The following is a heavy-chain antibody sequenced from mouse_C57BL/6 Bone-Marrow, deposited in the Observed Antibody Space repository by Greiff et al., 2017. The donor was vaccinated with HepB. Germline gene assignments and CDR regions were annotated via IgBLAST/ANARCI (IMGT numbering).Heavy chain of an antibody. Sequence: VQLQQSGPELVKPGASVKISCKASGYTFTDYYMNWVKQSHGKSLEWIGDINPNNGGTSYNQKFKGKATLTVDKSSSTAYMELRSLTSEDSAVYYCASPYYYGSSYGYWYFDVWGTGTTVTVSS. V-gene: IGHV1-26*01. CDR1: GYTFTDYY. CDR2: INPNNGGT. D-gene: IGHD1-1*01. CDR3: ASPYYYGSSYGYWYFDV. J-gene: IGHJ1*03.